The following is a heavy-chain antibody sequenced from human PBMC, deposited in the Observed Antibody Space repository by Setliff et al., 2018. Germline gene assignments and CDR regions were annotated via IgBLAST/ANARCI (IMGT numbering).Heavy chain of an antibody. CDR3: ARDALKIHYYDSTSYYYGDAFDL. J-gene: IGHJ3*01. CDR2: ISPYNDNT. CDR1: GYTFTTYG. D-gene: IGHD3-22*01. Sequence: ASVKVSCKASGYTFTTYGVSWVRQAPGQGLEWMGWISPYNDNTHYAQKFQGRVTMTTDTSTSTVYMELRSLRSYDTAMYFCARDALKIHYYDSTSYYYGDAFDLLGQGTVVTVSS. V-gene: IGHV1-18*01.